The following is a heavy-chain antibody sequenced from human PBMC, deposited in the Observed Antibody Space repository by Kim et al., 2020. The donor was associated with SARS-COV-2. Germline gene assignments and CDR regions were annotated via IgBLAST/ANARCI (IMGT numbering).Heavy chain of an antibody. CDR3: ARDGVTIFGVVIPLAY. CDR1: GFTVSSNY. J-gene: IGHJ4*02. V-gene: IGHV3-53*01. CDR2: IYSGGST. Sequence: GGSLRLSCAASGFTVSSNYMSWVRQAPGKGLEWVSVIYSGGSTYYADSVKGRFTISRDNSKNTLYLQMNSLRAEDTAVYYCARDGVTIFGVVIPLAYWGQGTLVTVSS. D-gene: IGHD3-3*01.